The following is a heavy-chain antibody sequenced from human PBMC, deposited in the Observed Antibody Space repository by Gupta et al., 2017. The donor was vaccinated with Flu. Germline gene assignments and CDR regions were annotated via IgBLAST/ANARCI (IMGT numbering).Heavy chain of an antibody. CDR2: INPSGGST. Sequence: QAPGQGLEWMGIINPSGGSTRYAQKFQGRVTMTRDTSTSTVYMALSSLRSEDTAVYYCTRATYCNNTSCYSADYYYGMDVWGQGTTVTVSS. CDR3: TRATYCNNTSCYSADYYYGMDV. D-gene: IGHD2-2*01. V-gene: IGHV1-46*03. J-gene: IGHJ6*02.